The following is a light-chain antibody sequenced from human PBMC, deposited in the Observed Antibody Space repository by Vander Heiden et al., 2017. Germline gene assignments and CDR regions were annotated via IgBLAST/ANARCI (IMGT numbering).Light chain of an antibody. CDR3: QVWDSSSDQPVV. Sequence: SYVLTQPPSVSVAPGTTVRSTCGGNNIGSKSVHWYPQKPGLATVLAASTDSDRPSGMPERFSGYNSGNTATLTISRVEAGDESDYYCQVWDSSSDQPVVFGGGTKLTVL. V-gene: IGLV3-21*03. CDR1: NIGSKS. J-gene: IGLJ2*01. CDR2: TDS.